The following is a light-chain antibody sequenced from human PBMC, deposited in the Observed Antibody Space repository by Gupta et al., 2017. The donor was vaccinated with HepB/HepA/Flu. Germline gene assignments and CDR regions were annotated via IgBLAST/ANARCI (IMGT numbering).Light chain of an antibody. CDR1: QSVSSS. CDR2: GAS. V-gene: IGKV3-15*01. Sequence: EIVMTQSPATLSVSPGERATLSCRASQSVSSSLAWYQKKPGQAPRLLIYGASTRATGIPARFSGSGSGTEFTLTISSLQSEDFAVYYCQQYDAWPPYTFGQGTKLETK. J-gene: IGKJ2*01. CDR3: QQYDAWPPYT.